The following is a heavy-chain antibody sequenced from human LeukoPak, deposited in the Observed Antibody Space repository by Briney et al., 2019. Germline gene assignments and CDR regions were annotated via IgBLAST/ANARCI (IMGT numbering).Heavy chain of an antibody. Sequence: SETLSLTCTVSGGSISSSSYYWGWIRQPPGKGLEWIGSIYYSGSTYYNPSLKSRVTISVDTSKNQFSLKLSSVTAADTAVYYCARDYYDSSGYFPPNFDYWGQGTLVTVSS. V-gene: IGHV4-39*07. J-gene: IGHJ4*02. D-gene: IGHD3-22*01. CDR3: ARDYYDSSGYFPPNFDY. CDR1: GGSISSSSYY. CDR2: IYYSGST.